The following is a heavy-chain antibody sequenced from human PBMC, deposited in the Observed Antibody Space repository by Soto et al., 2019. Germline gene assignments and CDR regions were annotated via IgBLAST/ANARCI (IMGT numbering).Heavy chain of an antibody. CDR2: ISYDGSNK. Sequence: QVQLVESGGGVVQPGRSLRLSCAASGFTFSSYGMHWVRQAPGKGLEWVAVISYDGSNKYYADSVKGRFTISRDNSKNTLYLQMNSLRAEDTAVYYCANSLGQWLGIDYWGQGTLVTVSS. D-gene: IGHD6-19*01. J-gene: IGHJ4*02. CDR3: ANSLGQWLGIDY. V-gene: IGHV3-30*18. CDR1: GFTFSSYG.